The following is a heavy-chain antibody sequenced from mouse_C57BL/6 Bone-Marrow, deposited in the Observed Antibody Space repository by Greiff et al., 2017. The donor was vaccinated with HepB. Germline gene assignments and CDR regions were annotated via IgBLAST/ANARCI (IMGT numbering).Heavy chain of an antibody. Sequence: EVNLVESGGGLVKPGGSLKLSCAASGFTFSSYTMSWVRQTPEKRLEWVATISGGGGNTYYPDSVKGRFTISRDNAKNTLYLQMSSLRSEDTALYYCARARGYDYDGWGQGTTLTVSS. CDR2: ISGGGGNT. V-gene: IGHV5-9*01. J-gene: IGHJ2*01. D-gene: IGHD2-4*01. CDR3: ARARGYDYDG. CDR1: GFTFSSYT.